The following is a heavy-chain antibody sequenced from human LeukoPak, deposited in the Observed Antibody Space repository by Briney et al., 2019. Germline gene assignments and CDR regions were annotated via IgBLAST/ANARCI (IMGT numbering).Heavy chain of an antibody. CDR1: GFTFSSYS. J-gene: IGHJ6*02. V-gene: IGHV3-21*01. D-gene: IGHD6-13*01. Sequence: NSGGSLRLSCAASGFTFSSYSMTWVRQAPGKGLEWVSSISSSSSYIYYADSVKGRFTISRDNAKNSLYLQMNSLRAEDTAVYYCARDLSNPAAAGLGYYYYYYYGMDVWGQGTTVTVSS. CDR2: ISSSSSYI. CDR3: ARDLSNPAAAGLGYYYYYYYGMDV.